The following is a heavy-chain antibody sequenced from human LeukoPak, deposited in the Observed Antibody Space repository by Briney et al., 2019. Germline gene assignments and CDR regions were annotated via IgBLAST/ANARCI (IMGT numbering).Heavy chain of an antibody. J-gene: IGHJ4*02. Sequence: MPSETLSLTCTVSGGSISSYYWSWIRQPPGKGLEWFGYIYYSGSTNYNPSLKSRVTISVDTSKNQFSLKLSSVTAADTAVYYCARAPGRYSSSWYYFDYWGQGTLVTVSS. D-gene: IGHD6-13*01. CDR2: IYYSGST. CDR1: GGSISSYY. CDR3: ARAPGRYSSSWYYFDY. V-gene: IGHV4-59*01.